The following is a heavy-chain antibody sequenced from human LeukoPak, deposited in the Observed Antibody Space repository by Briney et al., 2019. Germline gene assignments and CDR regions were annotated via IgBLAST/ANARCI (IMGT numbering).Heavy chain of an antibody. CDR2: IYYSGST. Sequence: SETLSLTCTVSGGPISSGGYYWSWIRQHPGKGLEWIGYIYYSGSTYYNPSLKSRVTISVDTSKNQFSLKLSSVTAADTAVYYCARGRYYRDSSGYPYSFDIWGQGTMVTVSP. J-gene: IGHJ3*02. V-gene: IGHV4-31*03. CDR1: GGPISSGGYY. D-gene: IGHD3-22*01. CDR3: ARGRYYRDSSGYPYSFDI.